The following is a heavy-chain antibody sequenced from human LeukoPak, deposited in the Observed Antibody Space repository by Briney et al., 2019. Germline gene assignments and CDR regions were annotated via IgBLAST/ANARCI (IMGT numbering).Heavy chain of an antibody. CDR3: ARGYPEWFGELFSGYYYYYMDV. D-gene: IGHD3-10*01. Sequence: GGSLRLSCAASGFIVSQNYMSWVRQAPGKGLEWVSVIFRGDDTNYVDSVEGRFTIFRDNSKNTLYLQMNSLTAEDTAVYYCARGYPEWFGELFSGYYYYYMDVWGKGTTVTISS. J-gene: IGHJ6*03. CDR1: GFIVSQNY. V-gene: IGHV3-66*01. CDR2: IFRGDDT.